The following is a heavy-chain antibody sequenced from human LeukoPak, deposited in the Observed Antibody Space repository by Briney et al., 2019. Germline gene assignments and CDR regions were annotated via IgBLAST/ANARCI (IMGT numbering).Heavy chain of an antibody. D-gene: IGHD6-19*01. V-gene: IGHV4-30-2*01. CDR3: ARGPNYSSGWFVFDY. CDR1: GGSISSGGYS. CDR2: IYRSGST. Sequence: SETLSLTCAVSGGSISSGGYSWSWIRQPPGKGLEWIGYIYRSGSTYYNPSLKSRVTISVDRSKNQFSLKLSSVTAADTAVYYCARGPNYSSGWFVFDYWGQGTLVTVSS. J-gene: IGHJ4*02.